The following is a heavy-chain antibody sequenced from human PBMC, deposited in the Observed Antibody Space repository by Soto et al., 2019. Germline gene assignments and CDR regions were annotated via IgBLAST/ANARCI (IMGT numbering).Heavy chain of an antibody. J-gene: IGHJ5*01. CDR3: ARRHYDDSSVYDPTWFDS. Sequence: GESLKISCKGSGYSFTTYWIGWVRQMPGKGLEWMGIIYPGDSDTRYSPSFQGQVTISADKSISTAYLQWSSLKASDTAMYYCARRHYDDSSVYDPTWFDSWGQGTLVTVSS. CDR2: IYPGDSDT. CDR1: GYSFTTYW. D-gene: IGHD3-22*01. V-gene: IGHV5-51*01.